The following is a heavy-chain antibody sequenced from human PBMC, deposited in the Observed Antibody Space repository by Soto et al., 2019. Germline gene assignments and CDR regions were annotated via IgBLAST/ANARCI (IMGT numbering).Heavy chain of an antibody. V-gene: IGHV4-30-2*01. D-gene: IGHD2-2*02. J-gene: IGHJ4*02. CDR3: ARAGANTHPFDH. CDR1: DDSISSGGYS. CDR2: IYHTGST. Sequence: SATLSLTCAVSDDSISSGGYSWNWIRQPPGKGLEWIASIYHTGSTYYNPSLKSRVTISLDRSKNQFSLNLISVTAADTAVYYCARAGANTHPFDHWGRGTLVTVSS.